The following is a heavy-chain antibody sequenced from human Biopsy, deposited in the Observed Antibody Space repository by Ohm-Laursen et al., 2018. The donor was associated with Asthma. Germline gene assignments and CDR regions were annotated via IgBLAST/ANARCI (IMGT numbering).Heavy chain of an antibody. CDR3: ARHASHWLAYYFDS. CDR1: GGSFSSNY. V-gene: IGHV4-34*01. J-gene: IGHJ4*02. CDR2: THHSGYT. D-gene: IGHD6-19*01. Sequence: QTLSLTCAVYGGSFSSNYWSWIRQPPGKGLEWLGDTHHSGYTNYNPSLSSRLTLSVDTSKNQFSLRLTSVTAADTAVYYCARHASHWLAYYFDSWGQGTLVTVSS.